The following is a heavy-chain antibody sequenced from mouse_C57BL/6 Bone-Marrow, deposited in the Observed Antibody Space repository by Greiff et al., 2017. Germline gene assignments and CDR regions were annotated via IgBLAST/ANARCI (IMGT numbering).Heavy chain of an antibody. CDR3: ARDLHYYGSIWYFDV. V-gene: IGHV5-4*01. J-gene: IGHJ1*03. Sequence: DVQLVESGGGLVKPGGSLKLSCAASGFTFSSYAMSWVRQTPEKRLEWVATISDGGSYTYYPDNVKGRFTISRDNAKNNLYLQMSHLKSEDTAMYYCARDLHYYGSIWYFDVWGTGTTVTVSS. D-gene: IGHD1-1*01. CDR1: GFTFSSYA. CDR2: ISDGGSYT.